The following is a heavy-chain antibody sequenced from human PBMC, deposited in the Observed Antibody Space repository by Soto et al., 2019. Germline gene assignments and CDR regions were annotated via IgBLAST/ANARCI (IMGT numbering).Heavy chain of an antibody. V-gene: IGHV3-30-3*01. CDR3: ASGIYTNYLSDLHY. CDR2: IPYHGSNQ. J-gene: IGHJ4*02. Sequence: GGSLRLSCAASGFSFSSHAMHWVRQAPGKGLEWVAVIPYHGSNQYYADSVKGRFTITRDNSKSTLFLQMNSLRAEDTAVYYCASGIYTNYLSDLHYWGQGTLVTVSS. CDR1: GFSFSSHA. D-gene: IGHD4-4*01.